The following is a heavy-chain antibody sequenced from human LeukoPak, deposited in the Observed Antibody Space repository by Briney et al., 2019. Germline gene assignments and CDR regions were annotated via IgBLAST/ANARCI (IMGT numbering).Heavy chain of an antibody. V-gene: IGHV3-7*01. CDR1: GFTFSSYW. CDR3: TMIEWERWRG. D-gene: IGHD1-26*01. Sequence: GGSLRLSCAASGFTFSSYWMSWVRQAPGKGLEWAANIKQDGSEKYYVDSVEGRFTVSRDNTKNSLYLQMNSLRAEDTAVYYCTMIEWERWRGWGQGTLVTVSS. CDR2: IKQDGSEK. J-gene: IGHJ4*02.